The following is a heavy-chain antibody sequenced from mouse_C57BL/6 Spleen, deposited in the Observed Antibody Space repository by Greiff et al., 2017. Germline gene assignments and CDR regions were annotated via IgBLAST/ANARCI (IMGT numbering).Heavy chain of an antibody. D-gene: IGHD2-3*01. CDR1: GFTFSSYA. Sequence: EVKLMESGGGLVKPGGSLKLSCAASGFTFSSYAMSWVRQTPEKRLEWVATISDGGSYTYYPDKVKGRFTFSRENAKNNLYLQMSHLKSEDTAMYYCARDRDDGYYDWYFDVWGTGTTVTVSS. J-gene: IGHJ1*03. V-gene: IGHV5-4*01. CDR3: ARDRDDGYYDWYFDV. CDR2: ISDGGSYT.